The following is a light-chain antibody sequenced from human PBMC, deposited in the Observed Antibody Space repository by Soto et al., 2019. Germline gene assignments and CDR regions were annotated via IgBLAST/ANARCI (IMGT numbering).Light chain of an antibody. Sequence: DIVLTQSPDSLAVSLGERATINCKSSQSVLYSSNNKNYVAWYQQKPGQPPKLLIYWSSARESGVPDRFSGSGSGTDFSLTISSLQAEDVAIYYCQQCYTTPFTFGPGTRVDI. V-gene: IGKV4-1*01. CDR1: QSVLYSSNNKNY. CDR2: WSS. J-gene: IGKJ3*01. CDR3: QQCYTTPFT.